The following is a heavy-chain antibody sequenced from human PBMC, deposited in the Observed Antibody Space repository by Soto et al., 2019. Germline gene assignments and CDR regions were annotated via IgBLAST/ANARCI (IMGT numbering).Heavy chain of an antibody. D-gene: IGHD3-10*01. CDR1: GNSVTSVSDY. J-gene: IGHJ6*02. Sequence: SETLSLTCTVSGNSVTSVSDYWSWIRQPPGKGLEWIGYIYYSGSADYNPSLGSRVTISIDTSKNQFSLKLTSVTAADTAVYYCARGVGFGYYYYHMDLWGQGTTVTV. CDR3: ARGVGFGYYYYHMDL. V-gene: IGHV4-61*01. CDR2: IYYSGSA.